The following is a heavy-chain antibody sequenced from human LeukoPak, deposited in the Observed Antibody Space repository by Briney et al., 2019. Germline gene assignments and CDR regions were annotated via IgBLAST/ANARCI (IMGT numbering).Heavy chain of an antibody. D-gene: IGHD2-15*01. CDR2: ISHSGTR. CDR1: GGSISNTYY. Sequence: PSETLSLTCAVSGGSISNTYYWGWIGQPPGKSLEWIGTISHSGTRYYSPSLKSRVTISVDTSKNQFSLKLSSVTAADTAVYYCARSVQSCSSSSCLEYWGQGTLVTVSS. V-gene: IGHV4-38-2*01. J-gene: IGHJ4*02. CDR3: ARSVQSCSSSSCLEY.